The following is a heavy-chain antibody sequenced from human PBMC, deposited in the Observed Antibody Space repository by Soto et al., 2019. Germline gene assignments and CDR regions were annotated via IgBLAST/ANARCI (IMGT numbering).Heavy chain of an antibody. D-gene: IGHD5-12*01. Sequence: QVQLQQWGAGLLKPSETLSLTCAVYGGSFSGYYWNWIRQPPGKGLEWIGEINHSGSTNYNPSLKSRVTISIDTSKKQFFLKVSSVIXADTAVXXXXXVXXERYGGYQHPPSAIYYYGMDVWGQGTTVTVSS. CDR1: GGSFSGYY. CDR2: INHSGST. J-gene: IGHJ6*02. V-gene: IGHV4-34*01. CDR3: XXVXXERYGGYQHPPSAIYYYGMDV.